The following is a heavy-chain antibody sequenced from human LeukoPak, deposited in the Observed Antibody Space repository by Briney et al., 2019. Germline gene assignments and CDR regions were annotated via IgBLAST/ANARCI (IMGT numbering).Heavy chain of an antibody. CDR2: IYYSGST. CDR1: GGSISSGDYY. CDR3: ARDSGDGYPYYFDY. V-gene: IGHV4-30-4*02. D-gene: IGHD2-21*02. J-gene: IGHJ4*02. Sequence: SETLSLTCTVSGGSISSGDYYWSWIRQPPGKGLEWIGYIYYSGSTYYNPSLKSRVTISVDTSKNQFSLKLSSVTAADTAVYYCARDSGDGYPYYFDYWGQGTLVTVSS.